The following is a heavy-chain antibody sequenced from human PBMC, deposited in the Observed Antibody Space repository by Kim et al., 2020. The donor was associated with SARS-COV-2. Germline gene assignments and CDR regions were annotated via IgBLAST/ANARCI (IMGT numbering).Heavy chain of an antibody. CDR2: IYHSGST. V-gene: IGHV4-38-2*02. CDR1: GYSISSGYY. CDR3: ARDVVGVIG. D-gene: IGHD1-26*01. J-gene: IGHJ4*02. Sequence: SETLSLTCTVSGYSISSGYYWGWIRQPPGKGLEWIGSIYHSGSTYYNPSLKSRVTISVDTSKNQFSLKLSSVTAADTAVYYCARDVVGVIGWGQGTLVTVSS.